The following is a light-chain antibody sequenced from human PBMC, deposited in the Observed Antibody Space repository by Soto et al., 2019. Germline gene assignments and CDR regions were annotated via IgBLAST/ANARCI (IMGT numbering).Light chain of an antibody. V-gene: IGKV4-1*01. CDR2: WAS. CDR3: QQYYSTPLT. CDR1: QSVLYSSNNKNY. Sequence: DILMNHSPDSLAVSLGERATINCKSSQSVLYSSNNKNYLAWYQQKPGQPPKLLIYWASTRESGVPDRFSGSGSGTDFTLTISSLQAEDVAVYYCQQYYSTPLTFGGGTKVDIK. J-gene: IGKJ4*01.